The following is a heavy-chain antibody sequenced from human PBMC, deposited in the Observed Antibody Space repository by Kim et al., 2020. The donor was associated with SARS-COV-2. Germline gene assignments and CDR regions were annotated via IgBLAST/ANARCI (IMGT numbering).Heavy chain of an antibody. V-gene: IGHV3-30*01. Sequence: GRFTISRDNSKNTLYLQMNSLRAEDTAVYYCARDCPTYYGSGSYYNWFDPWGQGTLVTVSS. CDR3: ARDCPTYYGSGSYYNWFDP. J-gene: IGHJ5*02. D-gene: IGHD3-10*01.